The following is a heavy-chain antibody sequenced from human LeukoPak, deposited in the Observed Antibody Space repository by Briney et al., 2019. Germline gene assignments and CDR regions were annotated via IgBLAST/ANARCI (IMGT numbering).Heavy chain of an antibody. V-gene: IGHV1-69*13. J-gene: IGHJ6*02. CDR1: GGTFSSYA. CDR2: IIPIFGTA. Sequence: ASVNVSCKASGGTFSSYAISWVRQAPGQGLEWMGGIIPIFGTANYAQKFQGRVTITADESTSTAYMELSSLRSEDTAVYYCARDGYGSGAGPQNYYYYGMDVWGQGTTVTVSS. D-gene: IGHD3-10*01. CDR3: ARDGYGSGAGPQNYYYYGMDV.